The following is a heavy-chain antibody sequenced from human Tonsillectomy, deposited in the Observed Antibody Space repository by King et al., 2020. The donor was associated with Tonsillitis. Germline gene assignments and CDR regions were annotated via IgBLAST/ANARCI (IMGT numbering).Heavy chain of an antibody. CDR2: IYWDDTE. J-gene: IGHJ4*02. V-gene: IGHV2-5*02. CDR3: ARTGEPYFDS. D-gene: IGHD7-27*01. Sequence: TLKESGPTLVKPTQTLTLTCTVSGFSVTTGGVGVGWIRQPPGKALEWLALIYWDDTEYYRPSLMNRLNITKENSKNQVVLTMTNMDPVDTATYYCARTGEPYFDSWGQGTLVIVSS. CDR1: GFSVTTGGVG.